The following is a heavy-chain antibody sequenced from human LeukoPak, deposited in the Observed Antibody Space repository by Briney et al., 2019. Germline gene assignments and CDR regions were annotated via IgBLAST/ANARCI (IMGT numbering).Heavy chain of an antibody. CDR3: ARDSFTMVRGVIMGIDY. J-gene: IGHJ4*02. V-gene: IGHV1-18*01. CDR2: ISAYNGNT. Sequence: GASVKVSCKASGYTFTSYGISWVRQAPGQGLEWMGWISAYNGNTNYAQKLQGRVTMTTDTSTSTAYMELRSLRSDDTAVYYCARDSFTMVRGVIMGIDYWGQGTLVTVSS. D-gene: IGHD3-10*01. CDR1: GYTFTSYG.